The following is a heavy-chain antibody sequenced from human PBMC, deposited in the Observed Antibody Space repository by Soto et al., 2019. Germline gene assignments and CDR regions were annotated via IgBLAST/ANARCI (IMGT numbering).Heavy chain of an antibody. J-gene: IGHJ4*02. CDR2: INPNSGGT. D-gene: IGHD1-26*01. Sequence: ASVKVSCKASGYTFTSYGISWVRQAPGQGLEWMGWINPNSGGTNYAQKFQGWVTMTRDTSISTAYMELSRLRSDDTAVYYCARLRVGATAYYFDYWGQGTLVTVSS. CDR3: ARLRVGATAYYFDY. CDR1: GYTFTSYG. V-gene: IGHV1-2*04.